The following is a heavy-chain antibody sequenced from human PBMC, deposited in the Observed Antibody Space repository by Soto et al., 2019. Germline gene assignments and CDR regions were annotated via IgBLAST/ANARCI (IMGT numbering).Heavy chain of an antibody. CDR3: GGMRRSTFDYGFDY. Sequence: SETLSLTCTVSGGSISSSSYYWGWIRQPPGKGLEWIGSIYYSGSTYYNPSLKSRVTISVDTSKNQFSLKLSSVTAADTAVYYCGGMRRSTFDYGFDYWGQGTLVTAPQ. CDR1: GGSISSSSYY. J-gene: IGHJ4*02. V-gene: IGHV4-39*01. D-gene: IGHD3-16*01. CDR2: IYYSGST.